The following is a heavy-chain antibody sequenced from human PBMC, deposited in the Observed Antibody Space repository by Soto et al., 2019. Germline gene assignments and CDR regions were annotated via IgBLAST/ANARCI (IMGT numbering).Heavy chain of an antibody. V-gene: IGHV4-4*07. J-gene: IGHJ4*02. D-gene: IGHD4-17*01. Sequence: PSVTLSLTCTVSGGSIGSYDWSWIRQPAGKGLEWIGRIYTSGSTNYNPSLKSRVTMSVDTSKNQFSLKLSSVTAADTAVYYCARQTLPTVTTNLYYFDYWGQGTLVTVSS. CDR3: ARQTLPTVTTNLYYFDY. CDR2: IYTSGST. CDR1: GGSIGSYD.